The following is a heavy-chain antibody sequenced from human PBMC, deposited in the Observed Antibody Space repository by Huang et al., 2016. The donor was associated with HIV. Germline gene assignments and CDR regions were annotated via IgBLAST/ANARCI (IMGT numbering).Heavy chain of an antibody. D-gene: IGHD3-22*01. J-gene: IGHJ4*02. CDR3: ATVDYYDTSGPQRGYFDN. CDR1: GGPFRNFA. CDR2: SFPTIGKE. V-gene: IGHV1-69*01. Sequence: QVQLVQSGAEVKKPGSSVKVSCKASGGPFRNFAIGWVRQAPGQGLEWMGGSFPTIGKENYEQKFQGRVTIIADESKSTAYMELSSLRSEDTAVYYCATVDYYDTSGPQRGYFDNWGQGTLVTVSS.